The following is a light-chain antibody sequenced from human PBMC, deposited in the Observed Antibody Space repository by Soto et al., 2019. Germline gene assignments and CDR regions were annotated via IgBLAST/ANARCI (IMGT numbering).Light chain of an antibody. CDR2: GAS. CDR1: RSVSSSY. Sequence: EIVLTQSPGTLSLSPGERATLSCRASRSVSSSYLAWYQQKPGQAPRLLIYGASSRATGIPDRFSGSGSGTDFTLTISRLETEDFAVYYCQQYGSSSTFGQGTRLRL. CDR3: QQYGSSST. V-gene: IGKV3-20*01. J-gene: IGKJ5*01.